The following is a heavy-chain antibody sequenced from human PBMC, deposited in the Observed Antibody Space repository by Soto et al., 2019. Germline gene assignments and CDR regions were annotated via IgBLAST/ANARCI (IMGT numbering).Heavy chain of an antibody. CDR2: MNPNSGNT. Sequence: ASVKVSCKASGYTFTSYDINWVRQATGQGLEFMGWMNPNSGNTGYAQKFQGRVTMTRNTSISTAYMELSSLRSEDTAVYYCARGASNGYDPDYYYYYGMDVWGQGTTVTVSS. J-gene: IGHJ6*02. V-gene: IGHV1-8*01. D-gene: IGHD5-12*01. CDR1: GYTFTSYD. CDR3: ARGASNGYDPDYYYYYGMDV.